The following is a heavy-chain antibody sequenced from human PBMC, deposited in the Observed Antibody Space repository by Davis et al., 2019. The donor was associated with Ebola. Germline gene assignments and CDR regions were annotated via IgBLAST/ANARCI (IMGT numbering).Heavy chain of an antibody. CDR3: ARERLRIRYFDY. J-gene: IGHJ4*02. Sequence: ASVKVSCKASGYTFNSYYIHWVRQAPGQGLEWMGIINPSGGSTTYAQKFQGRVTMTRDTSTSTVYMELSSLRSEDTAVYYCARERLRIRYFDYWGQGTLVTVSS. CDR2: INPSGGST. CDR1: GYTFNSYY. D-gene: IGHD2-15*01. V-gene: IGHV1-46*02.